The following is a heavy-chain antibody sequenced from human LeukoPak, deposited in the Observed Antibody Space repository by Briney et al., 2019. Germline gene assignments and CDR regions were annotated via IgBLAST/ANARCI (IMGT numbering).Heavy chain of an antibody. Sequence: PGGSLRLSCAASGFTFSNYAMSWVRQAPGKGLEWVSGISGSGGNTYHADSVKGRFTISRDNPKNTLYVQMNSLRAEDTAVYYCATEKGDSPDYWGQGTLVTVSS. V-gene: IGHV3-23*01. J-gene: IGHJ4*02. CDR2: ISGSGGNT. CDR3: ATEKGDSPDY. CDR1: GFTFSNYA. D-gene: IGHD2-21*01.